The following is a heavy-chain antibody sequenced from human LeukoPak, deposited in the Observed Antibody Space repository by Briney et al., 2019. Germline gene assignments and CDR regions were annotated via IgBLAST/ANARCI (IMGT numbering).Heavy chain of an antibody. CDR3: AKDSGSPYYDSSGYQRYYYYYGMDV. CDR2: ISYDGSNK. CDR1: GFTFSSYG. Sequence: GRSLRLSCAASGFTFSSYGMHWVRQAPGKGLEWVAVISYDGSNKYYADPVKGRFTISRDNSKNTLYLQMNSLRAEDTAVYYCAKDSGSPYYDSSGYQRYYYYYGMDVWGQGTTVTVSS. J-gene: IGHJ6*02. V-gene: IGHV3-30*18. D-gene: IGHD3-22*01.